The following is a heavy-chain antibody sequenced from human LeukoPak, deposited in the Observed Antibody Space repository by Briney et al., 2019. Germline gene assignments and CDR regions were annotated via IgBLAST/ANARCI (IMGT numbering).Heavy chain of an antibody. J-gene: IGHJ3*02. Sequence: GGSLRLSCAASGFTFSSYWMHWVRQTPGKGLVWVSRIKSDGSRTDYADSVKGRFTISRDNAKNTLYLQMNSLRVEDTAVYYCARDLDGYNAFDIWGQGTMVTVSS. D-gene: IGHD5-24*01. CDR1: GFTFSSYW. V-gene: IGHV3-74*01. CDR3: ARDLDGYNAFDI. CDR2: IKSDGSRT.